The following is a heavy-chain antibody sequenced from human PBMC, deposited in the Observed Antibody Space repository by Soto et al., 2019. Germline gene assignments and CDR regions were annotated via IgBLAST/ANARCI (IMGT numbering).Heavy chain of an antibody. V-gene: IGHV1-2*02. CDR3: ARDAPQSPVVPDY. D-gene: IGHD2-15*01. CDR2: INPNSGGT. Sequence: ASVKVSCKASGYTFTGYYMHWVRQAPGQGLEWMGWINPNSGGTNYAQKFQGRVTMTRDTSISTAYMELRSLRSDDTAVYYCARDAPQSPVVPDYWGQGTLVTVSS. J-gene: IGHJ4*02. CDR1: GYTFTGYY.